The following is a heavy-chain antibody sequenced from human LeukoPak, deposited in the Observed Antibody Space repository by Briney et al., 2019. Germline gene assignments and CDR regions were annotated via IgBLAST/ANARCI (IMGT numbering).Heavy chain of an antibody. D-gene: IGHD3-10*01. CDR3: ARPPQYYYSSKKYYLDY. V-gene: IGHV5-51*01. Sequence: GESLKISCEGSGYSFTSHWIAWVRQVPGKGLEWMGIIYPDDSDTRYHPSFQGQATISADKSISTAYLQWSSLKASDTAIYYCARPPQYYYSSKKYYLDYWGQGTLVTVSS. J-gene: IGHJ4*02. CDR2: IYPDDSDT. CDR1: GYSFTSHW.